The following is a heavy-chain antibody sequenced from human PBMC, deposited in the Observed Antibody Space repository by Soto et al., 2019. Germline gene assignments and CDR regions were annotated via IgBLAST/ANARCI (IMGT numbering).Heavy chain of an antibody. CDR2: IIPIFGTA. D-gene: IGHD6-13*01. CDR1: GGTFSSYA. CDR3: ARDVSGYRSSWYPCYFDY. J-gene: IGHJ4*02. V-gene: IGHV1-69*13. Sequence: SVKVSCKASGGTFSSYAISWVRQAPGQGLEWMGGIIPIFGTANYAQKFQGRVTITADESTSTAYMELSSLRSEDTAVYYCARDVSGYRSSWYPCYFDYWGQGTLVTVSS.